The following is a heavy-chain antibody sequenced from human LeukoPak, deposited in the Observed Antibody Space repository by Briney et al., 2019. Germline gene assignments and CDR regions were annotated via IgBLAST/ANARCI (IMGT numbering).Heavy chain of an antibody. V-gene: IGHV4-4*07. J-gene: IGHJ2*01. D-gene: IGHD5-24*01. Sequence: SETLSLTCDVSGDXISSYYCSWIRQPAGKGLEWLGRIYPSGSANYNPSLKSRGTMSVDTSKNQFSLRLSSVTAADTAVYFCARDYNNWYFDLWGRGTLVTVSS. CDR2: IYPSGSA. CDR1: GDXISSYY. CDR3: ARDYNNWYFDL.